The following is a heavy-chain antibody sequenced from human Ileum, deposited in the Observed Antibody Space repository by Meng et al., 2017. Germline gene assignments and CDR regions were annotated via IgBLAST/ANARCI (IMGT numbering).Heavy chain of an antibody. V-gene: IGHV4-4*07. CDR3: ATDLLITTNAFDI. CDR2: NYTSGGT. Sequence: SETLSLPCTVSEGSVRSYYWNWIRQSAGKGLEWLERNYTSGGTYYNPSLESRIAISMDTSNNLVSLKLRSVTAADTALYYCATDLLITTNAFDIWGQGIMVTVSS. D-gene: IGHD2-8*01. J-gene: IGHJ3*02. CDR1: EGSVRSYY.